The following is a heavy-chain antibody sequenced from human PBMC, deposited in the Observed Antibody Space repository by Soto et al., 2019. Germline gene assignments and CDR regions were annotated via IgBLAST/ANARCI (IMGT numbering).Heavy chain of an antibody. CDR2: INPSGGST. Sequence: GASVKVSCKASGYTFTSYYMHWVRQAPGQGLEWMGIINPSGGSTSYAQKFQGRVTMTRDTSTSTVYMELSSLRSEDTAVYYCAREIVGDSSGSSAFDIWGQGTMVTVSS. J-gene: IGHJ3*02. CDR1: GYTFTSYY. D-gene: IGHD6-25*01. V-gene: IGHV1-46*01. CDR3: AREIVGDSSGSSAFDI.